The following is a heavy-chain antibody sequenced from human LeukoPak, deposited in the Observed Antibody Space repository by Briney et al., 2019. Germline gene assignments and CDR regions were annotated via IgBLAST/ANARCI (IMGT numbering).Heavy chain of an antibody. Sequence: GGSLRLSCAASGFAFSSYAMSWVRQAPGKGLEWVSAISGSGGSTYYADSVKGRFTISRDNPKNTLYLQMNSLRAEDTAVYYCAKNHKRVVPAAYFDYWGQGTLVTVSS. V-gene: IGHV3-23*01. CDR2: ISGSGGST. CDR1: GFAFSSYA. J-gene: IGHJ4*02. D-gene: IGHD2-2*01. CDR3: AKNHKRVVPAAYFDY.